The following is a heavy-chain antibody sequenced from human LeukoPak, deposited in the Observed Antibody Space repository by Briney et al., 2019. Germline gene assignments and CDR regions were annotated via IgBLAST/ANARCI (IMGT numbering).Heavy chain of an antibody. V-gene: IGHV1-18*01. Sequence: GASVKVSCKASGYTFTSYGISWVRQAPGQGLEWMGWISAYNGNTNYAQKLQGRVTMTTDTSTSTAYMELRSLRSDDTAVYYCARDPRDYYDSSGYYSFDYWGQGTLVTVSS. D-gene: IGHD3-22*01. CDR3: ARDPRDYYDSSGYYSFDY. CDR1: GYTFTSYG. J-gene: IGHJ4*02. CDR2: ISAYNGNT.